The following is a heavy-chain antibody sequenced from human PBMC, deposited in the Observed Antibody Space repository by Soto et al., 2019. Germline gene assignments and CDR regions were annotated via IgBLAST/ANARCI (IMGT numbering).Heavy chain of an antibody. Sequence: QLQLQESGPGLVKPSETLSLTCTVSGGSISSSSYYWGLIRQPPGKGLEWIGSIYYSGNTYYNPSLKSRVPLSVDTSKDQFSLTLSSVAAADTAVYYCARRRRGYSYADYWGQGTLVTVSS. J-gene: IGHJ4*02. CDR2: IYYSGNT. D-gene: IGHD5-18*01. V-gene: IGHV4-39*01. CDR3: ARRRRGYSYADY. CDR1: GGSISSSSYY.